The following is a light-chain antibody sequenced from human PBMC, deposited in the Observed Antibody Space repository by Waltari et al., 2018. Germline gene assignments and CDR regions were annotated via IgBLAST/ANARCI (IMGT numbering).Light chain of an antibody. CDR2: GAS. Sequence: EIVLTQSPGTLSLSPGARVTLSCRASPSVGRFLAWYQQKPGQAPRLLIYGASTRATGIPDRFSGSGSGTDFSLTISRLEPEDFAVYYCQKYDRLPATFGQGTKVEIK. J-gene: IGKJ1*01. CDR1: PSVGRF. V-gene: IGKV3-20*01. CDR3: QKYDRLPAT.